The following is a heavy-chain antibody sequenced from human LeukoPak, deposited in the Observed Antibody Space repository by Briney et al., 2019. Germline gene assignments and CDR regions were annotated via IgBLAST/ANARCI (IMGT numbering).Heavy chain of an antibody. D-gene: IGHD3-10*01. J-gene: IGHJ4*02. CDR1: GNSFGDYY. V-gene: IGHV4-4*07. CDR2: IYTSGST. Sequence: SETLSLTCTVSGNSFGDYYWSWIRQPAGKGLEWIGRIYTSGSTNYNPSLKSRVTMSVDTSRNQFSLKLSSVTAADTAVYYCARDPGYYGSGSRGAFDSWGQGTLVTVSS. CDR3: ARDPGYYGSGSRGAFDS.